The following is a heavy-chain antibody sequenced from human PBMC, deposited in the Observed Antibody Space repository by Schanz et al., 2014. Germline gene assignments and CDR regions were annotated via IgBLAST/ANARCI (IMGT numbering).Heavy chain of an antibody. Sequence: EVQLVESGGGLVKPGDSLRLSCAASGFTFSSYAMSWVRQAPGKGLEWVSHIVGSGDSTYYADSVKGRFTISRDNSKNTLYLQMNSLRAEDTAVYYCAKDDVWASGSYYDYWGQGTLVTVSS. V-gene: IGHV3-23*04. D-gene: IGHD3-10*01. CDR3: AKDDVWASGSYYDY. CDR1: GFTFSSYA. CDR2: IVGSGDST. J-gene: IGHJ4*02.